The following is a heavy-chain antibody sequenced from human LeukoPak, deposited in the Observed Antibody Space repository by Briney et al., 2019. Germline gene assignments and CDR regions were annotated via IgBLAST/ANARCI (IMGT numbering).Heavy chain of an antibody. J-gene: IGHJ4*02. CDR3: ARREETPAAFDS. D-gene: IGHD6-13*01. V-gene: IGHV4-34*01. CDR1: GGSFSGYS. CDR2: IDRSGST. Sequence: SETLSLTCAVYGGSFSGYSWTWIRQPPGKGLEWIGEIDRSGSTNYNPALKSRVTISVDTSKNQFSLRLSSVTAADTALYYCARREETPAAFDSWGQGTLVTVSS.